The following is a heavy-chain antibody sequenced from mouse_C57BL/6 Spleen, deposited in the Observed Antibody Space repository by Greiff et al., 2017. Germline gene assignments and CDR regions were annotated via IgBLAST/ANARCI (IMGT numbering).Heavy chain of an antibody. CDR1: GYTFTNYW. V-gene: IGHV1-63*01. D-gene: IGHD2-10*02. Sequence: QVQLQQSGAELVRPGTSVKMSCKASGYTFTNYWIGWAKQRPGHGLEWIGDIYPGGGYTNYNEKFKGKATLTADKSSLTAYMQFSSLTSEDSAIYYCARYDYDAMDYWGQGTSVTVSS. J-gene: IGHJ4*01. CDR3: ARYDYDAMDY. CDR2: IYPGGGYT.